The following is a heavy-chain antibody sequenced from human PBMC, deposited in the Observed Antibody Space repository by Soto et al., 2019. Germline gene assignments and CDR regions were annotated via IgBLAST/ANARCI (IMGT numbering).Heavy chain of an antibody. V-gene: IGHV3-64*01. CDR3: ARNKEGSSWYGGTSNGGIFDY. CDR2: ISSNGGST. CDR1: GFTFSSYA. J-gene: IGHJ4*02. D-gene: IGHD6-13*01. Sequence: PGGSLRLSCAASGFTFSSYAMHWVRQAPGKGLEYVSAISSNGGSTYYANSVKGRFTISRDNSKNTLYLQMGSLRAEDMAVYYCARNKEGSSWYGGTSNGGIFDYWGQGTLVTVSS.